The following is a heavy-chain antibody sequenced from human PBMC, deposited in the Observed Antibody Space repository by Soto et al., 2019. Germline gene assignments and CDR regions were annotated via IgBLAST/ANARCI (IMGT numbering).Heavy chain of an antibody. V-gene: IGHV4-34*01. D-gene: IGHD3-16*01. Sequence: PSETLSLTCAVYGGSFSGYYWGWIRQPPGKGLEWIGEINHSGSTNYNPSLKSRVTISVDTSISTAYMELSSLRSEDTAVYYCARGLLGIDYWGQGTLVTVSS. J-gene: IGHJ4*02. CDR1: GGSFSGYY. CDR3: ARGLLGIDY. CDR2: INHSGST.